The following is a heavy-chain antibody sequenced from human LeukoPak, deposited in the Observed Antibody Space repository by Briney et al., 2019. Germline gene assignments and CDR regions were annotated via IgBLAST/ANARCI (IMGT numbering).Heavy chain of an antibody. CDR3: ARGPFGSGSFLDY. V-gene: IGHV1-8*01. D-gene: IGHD3-10*01. CDR1: GYIFSSND. CDR2: MNPNSGDT. J-gene: IGHJ4*02. Sequence: ASVKVSCKASGYIFSSNDINWVRQAAGQGLEWMGWMNPNSGDTGYTQKFQGRVAMTRSTSITTAYMELSSLRSEDTAVYYCARGPFGSGSFLDYWGQGNLVTVSS.